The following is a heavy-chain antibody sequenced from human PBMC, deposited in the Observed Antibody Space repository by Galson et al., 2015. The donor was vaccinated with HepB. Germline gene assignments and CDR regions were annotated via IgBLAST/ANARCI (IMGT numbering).Heavy chain of an antibody. V-gene: IGHV1-58*01. CDR2: IVVGSGNT. CDR1: GFTFTSSA. CDR3: AADDPITGTTGYYYGMDV. D-gene: IGHD1-7*01. J-gene: IGHJ6*02. Sequence: SVKVSCKASGFTFTSSAVQWVRQARGQRLEWIGWIVVGSGNTNYAQKFQERVTITRDMSTSTAYMELSSLRSEDTAVYYCAADDPITGTTGYYYGMDVWGQGTTVTVSS.